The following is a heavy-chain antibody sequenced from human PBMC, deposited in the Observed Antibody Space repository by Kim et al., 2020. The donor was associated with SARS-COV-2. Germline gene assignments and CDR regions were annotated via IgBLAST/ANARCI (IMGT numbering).Heavy chain of an antibody. CDR3: VKDVTMMVVVINDIFDY. CDR2: ISAAGGGI. V-gene: IGHV3-23*01. CDR1: GFAFSSYA. D-gene: IGHD3-22*01. J-gene: IGHJ4*02. Sequence: GGSLRLSCAASGFAFSSYAMSWVRQAPGKGLEWVSGISAAGGGIYYTDSVKGRFTVSRDNSKNTLYLQMNSLRVEDTAIYYCVKDVTMMVVVINDIFDYWGQGTLVTVSS.